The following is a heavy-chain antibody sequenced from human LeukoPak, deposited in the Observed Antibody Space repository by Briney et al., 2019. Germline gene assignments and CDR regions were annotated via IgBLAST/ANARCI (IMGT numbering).Heavy chain of an antibody. J-gene: IGHJ4*02. CDR2: ISGNNDNP. CDR1: GYTFSNFG. Sequence: ASVKVSCKASGYTFSNFGISWVRQAPGQGLEWMGWISGNNDNPNYGQKFQGRLTVTTDSSTNTAHMELRNLRSDDTAVYYCARDGTSTDDYWGQGTLVTVSS. CDR3: ARDGTSTDDY. V-gene: IGHV1-18*01. D-gene: IGHD2-2*01.